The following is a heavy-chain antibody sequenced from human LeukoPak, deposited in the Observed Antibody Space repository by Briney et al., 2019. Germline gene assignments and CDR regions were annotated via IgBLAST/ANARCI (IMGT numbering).Heavy chain of an antibody. J-gene: IGHJ6*02. D-gene: IGHD6-13*01. CDR1: GYTFTSYG. V-gene: IGHV1-18*01. Sequence: ASVKVSCKASGYTFTSYGISWVRQAPGQGLEWMGWMSAYNGNTNYAQKLQGRVTMTTDTSTSTAYMELRSLRSDDTAVYYCAKMISSSWAPYYYGMDVWGQGTTVTVSS. CDR2: MSAYNGNT. CDR3: AKMISSSWAPYYYGMDV.